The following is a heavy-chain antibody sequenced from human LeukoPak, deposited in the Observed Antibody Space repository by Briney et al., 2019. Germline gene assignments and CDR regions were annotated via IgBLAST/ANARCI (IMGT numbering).Heavy chain of an antibody. CDR2: ISGSGGST. D-gene: IGHD6-19*01. Sequence: GGSLRLSCAASGFTFSSYAMSWVRQAPGKGLEWVSAISGSGGSTYYADSVKGRFTISRDNSKNTLYLQMNSLRAEDTAVYYCAKDFSSGWRTHPWLTCNFDYWGQGTLVTVSS. CDR3: AKDFSSGWRTHPWLTCNFDY. J-gene: IGHJ4*02. CDR1: GFTFSSYA. V-gene: IGHV3-23*01.